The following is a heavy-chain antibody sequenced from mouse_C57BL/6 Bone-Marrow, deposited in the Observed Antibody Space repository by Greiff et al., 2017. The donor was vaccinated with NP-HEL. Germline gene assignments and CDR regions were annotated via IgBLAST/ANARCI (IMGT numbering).Heavy chain of an antibody. CDR2: IHPNSGST. CDR3: ARRAYYGNYGYFDV. D-gene: IGHD2-10*01. Sequence: QVQLQQPGAELVKPGASVKLSCKASGYTFTSYWMHWVKQRPGQGLEWIGMIHPNSGSTNYNEKFKSKSTLTVDKSSSTAYMQLSSLTSEDSAVYYCARRAYYGNYGYFDVWGTGTTVTVSS. J-gene: IGHJ1*03. CDR1: GYTFTSYW. V-gene: IGHV1-64*01.